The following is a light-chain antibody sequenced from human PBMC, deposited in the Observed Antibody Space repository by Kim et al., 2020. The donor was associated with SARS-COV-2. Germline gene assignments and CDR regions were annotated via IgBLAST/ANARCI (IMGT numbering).Light chain of an antibody. J-gene: IGKJ4*01. CDR1: QDSSNY. CDR2: DAY. CDR3: QQYDSFPLT. V-gene: IGKV1-33*01. Sequence: GSEGDRVLITCRASQDSSNYLDWYQQKPGKAPNLRIYDAYLLQTGVPSRFSGSKSGTHFTLTISSLQPEDFATYYCQQYDSFPLTFGEGTKVDIK.